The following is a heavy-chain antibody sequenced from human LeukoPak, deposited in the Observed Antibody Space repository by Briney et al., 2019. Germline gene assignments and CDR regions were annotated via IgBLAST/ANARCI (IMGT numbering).Heavy chain of an antibody. CDR3: AKDAYGGATFFYYMDV. Sequence: GGSLRLSCAASGFSFDDYAMHWVRQAPGKGLEWVSGISWHSGRIAYADFVRGRFTISRDNAKNSLSLQMNSLRDDDTAVYYCAKDAYGGATFFYYMDVWGKGTTVIVSS. V-gene: IGHV3-9*01. D-gene: IGHD2/OR15-2a*01. CDR1: GFSFDDYA. CDR2: ISWHSGRI. J-gene: IGHJ6*03.